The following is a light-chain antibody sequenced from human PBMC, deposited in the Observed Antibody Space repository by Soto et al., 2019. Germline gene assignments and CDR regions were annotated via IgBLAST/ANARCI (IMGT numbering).Light chain of an antibody. CDR3: KQYHSLNT. CDR1: QSISSW. Sequence: EIQMTQSPATLSASVGDRVTITCRASQSISSWLAWYQQKQRKAPQGLIYKASSVESGVPSMFSSSGCGRAVTLIIISLQPVDFAIYYCKQYHSLNTFGQGTKLDI. J-gene: IGKJ2*01. CDR2: KAS. V-gene: IGKV1-5*03.